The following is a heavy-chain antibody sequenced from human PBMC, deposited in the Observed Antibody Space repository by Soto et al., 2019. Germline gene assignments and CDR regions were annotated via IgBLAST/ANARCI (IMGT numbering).Heavy chain of an antibody. Sequence: SGPTLVNPTQILTLTCTFSGFSLSTSGVGVGWIRQPPGQALEWLALIYWDDDKRYSPSLKSRLTITKDTSKNQVVLTMTNMDPVDTATYYCAHTSYTGSSLDYWGQGTLVTVSS. J-gene: IGHJ4*02. V-gene: IGHV2-5*02. D-gene: IGHD1-26*01. CDR3: AHTSYTGSSLDY. CDR2: IYWDDDK. CDR1: GFSLSTSGVG.